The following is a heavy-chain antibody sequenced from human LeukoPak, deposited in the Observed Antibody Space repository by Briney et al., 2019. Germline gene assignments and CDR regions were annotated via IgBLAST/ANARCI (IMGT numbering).Heavy chain of an antibody. CDR2: IKSKTDGGTT. CDR1: GFTFSNAW. Sequence: GGSLRLSCAASGFTFSNAWMSWVRQAPGKGLEWVGRIKSKTDGGTTDYAAPVKGRFTISRDDSKNTLYLQMNSLKTEDTAVYYCTTEQAITIFGVVIREDYGGQGTLVTVSS. J-gene: IGHJ4*02. CDR3: TTEQAITIFGVVIREDY. V-gene: IGHV3-15*01. D-gene: IGHD3-3*01.